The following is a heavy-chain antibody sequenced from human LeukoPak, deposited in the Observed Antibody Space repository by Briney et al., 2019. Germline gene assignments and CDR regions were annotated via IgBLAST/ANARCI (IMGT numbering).Heavy chain of an antibody. D-gene: IGHD3-10*01. CDR1: GGSISSGDYY. CDR2: IYYSGST. CDR3: ARDPLAMVRGVIR. J-gene: IGHJ4*02. V-gene: IGHV4-30-4*08. Sequence: PSETLSLICTVSGGSISSGDYYWSWIRQPPGKGLEWIGYIYYSGSTYYNPSLKSRVTISVDTSKNQFSLKLSFVTAADTAVYYCARDPLAMVRGVIRWGQGTLVTVSS.